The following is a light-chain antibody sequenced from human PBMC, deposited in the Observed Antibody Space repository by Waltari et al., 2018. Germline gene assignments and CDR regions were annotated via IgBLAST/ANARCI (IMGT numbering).Light chain of an antibody. V-gene: IGKV1-39*01. CDR1: QNIMTY. J-gene: IGKJ3*01. Sequence: DIRMTLSPSPLSASLGDRVTVTCRASQNIMTYLNWYQHKPGNAPELLIYSASKIQRGVPSRFSGSGSGTDFTLTISSLQPADFATYYCQQSYSVPFTFGPGTNVDRK. CDR2: SAS. CDR3: QQSYSVPFT.